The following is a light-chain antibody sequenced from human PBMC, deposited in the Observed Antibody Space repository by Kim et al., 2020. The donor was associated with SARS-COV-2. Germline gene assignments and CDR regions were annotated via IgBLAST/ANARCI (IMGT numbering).Light chain of an antibody. Sequence: PGERATLSCRASENVSNFLGWYQQKPGQAPRLLIYDASKRATGIPARFSGSGSGTDFTLTISSLEPEDFAVYYCQQRNNWPPAFTFGGGTKVDIK. CDR2: DAS. J-gene: IGKJ4*01. CDR1: ENVSNF. V-gene: IGKV3-11*01. CDR3: QQRNNWPPAFT.